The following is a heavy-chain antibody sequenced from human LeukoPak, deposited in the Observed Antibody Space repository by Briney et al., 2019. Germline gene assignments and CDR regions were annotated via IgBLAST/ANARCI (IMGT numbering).Heavy chain of an antibody. Sequence: KPSETLSLTCTVSGGSISSSSYYWGWIRQPPGKGLEWIGSIYYSVSTYYNPSLKSRVTISVDTSKNQFSLKLSSVTAADTAVYYCARRVYSSSSYFDYWGQGTLVTVSS. J-gene: IGHJ4*02. CDR1: GGSISSSSYY. CDR3: ARRVYSSSSYFDY. V-gene: IGHV4-39*01. CDR2: IYYSVST. D-gene: IGHD6-6*01.